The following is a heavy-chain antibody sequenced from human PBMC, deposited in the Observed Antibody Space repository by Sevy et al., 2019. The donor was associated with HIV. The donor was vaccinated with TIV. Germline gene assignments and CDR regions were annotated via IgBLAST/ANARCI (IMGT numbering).Heavy chain of an antibody. J-gene: IGHJ5*02. CDR2: ISSSSSYI. D-gene: IGHD3-22*01. CDR1: GFTFSSYS. Sequence: GGSLRLSCAASGFTFSSYSMNWVRQAPGKGLEWVSSISSSSSYIYYADSVKGRFTISRDNAKNSLYLQMSSLRAEDTAVYYCARAGPYYDSSGYYYNNWFDPWGQGTLVTVSS. CDR3: ARAGPYYDSSGYYYNNWFDP. V-gene: IGHV3-21*01.